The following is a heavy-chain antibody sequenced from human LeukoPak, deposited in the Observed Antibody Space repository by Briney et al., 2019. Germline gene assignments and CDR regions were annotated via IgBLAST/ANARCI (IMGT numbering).Heavy chain of an antibody. Sequence: GGSLRLSCAASGFTFSSYSMNWVRQAPGKGLAWVSYIRSSSSTMYYADSVKGRFSISRDNAKKSLYLQMNSLRAEDTAVYYCARAQWLAVGYYFDYWGQGTLVTVSS. D-gene: IGHD6-19*01. CDR2: IRSSSSTM. CDR3: ARAQWLAVGYYFDY. CDR1: GFTFSSYS. V-gene: IGHV3-48*01. J-gene: IGHJ4*02.